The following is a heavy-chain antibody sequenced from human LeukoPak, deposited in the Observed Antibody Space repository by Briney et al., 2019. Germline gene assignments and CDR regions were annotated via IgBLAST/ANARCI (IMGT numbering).Heavy chain of an antibody. Sequence: PSETLSLTCAVYGGSFSDYYWSWIRQPPGKGLEWIGEINHSGSTNYNPSLKSRVTISVDTSKNQFSLRLSSVTAADTAVYYCARGRIAAAGSFFDYWGQGTLVTVSS. V-gene: IGHV4-34*01. CDR3: ARGRIAAAGSFFDY. CDR1: GGSFSDYY. J-gene: IGHJ4*02. CDR2: INHSGST. D-gene: IGHD6-13*01.